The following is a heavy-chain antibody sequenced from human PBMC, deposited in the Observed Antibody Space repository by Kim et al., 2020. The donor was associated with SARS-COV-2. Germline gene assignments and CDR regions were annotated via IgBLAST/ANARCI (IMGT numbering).Heavy chain of an antibody. CDR2: ISSSSYI. V-gene: IGHV3-21*01. J-gene: IGHJ4*02. CDR3: ASSGWDYTHTDY. Sequence: GGSLRLSCAASGFTFSSYSMNWVRQAPGKGLEWVSSISSSSYIYYADSVKGRFTISRDNAKNSLYLQMNSLRAEDTAVYYCASSGWDYTHTDYWGQGTLVTVSS. D-gene: IGHD6-19*01. CDR1: GFTFSSYS.